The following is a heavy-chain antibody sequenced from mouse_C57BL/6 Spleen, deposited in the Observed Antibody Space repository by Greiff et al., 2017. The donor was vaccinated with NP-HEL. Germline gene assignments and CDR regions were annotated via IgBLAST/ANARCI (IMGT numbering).Heavy chain of an antibody. CDR3: ARRGGSSYGNFDY. Sequence: VQLQQSGPVLVKPGASVKMSCKASGYTFTDYYMNWVKQSHGKSLEWIGVINPYNGGTSYNQKFKGKATLTVDKSSSTAYMELNSLTSEDSAVYYCARRGGSSYGNFDYWGQGTTLTVSS. J-gene: IGHJ2*01. CDR1: GYTFTDYY. V-gene: IGHV1-19*01. D-gene: IGHD1-1*01. CDR2: INPYNGGT.